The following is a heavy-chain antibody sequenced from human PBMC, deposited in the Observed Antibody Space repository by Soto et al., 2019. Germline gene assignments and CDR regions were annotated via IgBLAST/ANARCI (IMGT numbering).Heavy chain of an antibody. V-gene: IGHV3-64D*06. CDR2: ISSNGDST. J-gene: IGHJ5*02. CDR3: VHPRSTVQIPPT. CDR1: GFTFSMFS. Sequence: GSLQLSCSASGFTFSMFSMHWVRQAPGKGLEYVSGISSNGDSTYYADSVKGRFTISRDNSKNTLYLQMSSLRAVDTAVYYCVHPRSTVQIPPTWGQGTLVTV. D-gene: IGHD4-17*01.